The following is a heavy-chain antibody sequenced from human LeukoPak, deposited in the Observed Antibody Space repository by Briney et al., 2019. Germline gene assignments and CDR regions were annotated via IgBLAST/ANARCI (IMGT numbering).Heavy chain of an antibody. Sequence: SETLSLTCTVSGGHISSYYWSWIRQSPGKGLEWIGYIYYSGSTNYHPSLKSRVTISVETSKNQFSLNLTSVTAADTAVYYCARTYSSSSSYSDFWGQGTLVTVSS. D-gene: IGHD6-6*01. CDR2: IYYSGST. CDR3: ARTYSSSSSYSDF. V-gene: IGHV4-59*01. J-gene: IGHJ4*02. CDR1: GGHISSYY.